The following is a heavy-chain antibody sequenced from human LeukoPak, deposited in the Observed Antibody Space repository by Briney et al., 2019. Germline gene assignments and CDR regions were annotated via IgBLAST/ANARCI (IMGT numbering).Heavy chain of an antibody. D-gene: IGHD4-17*01. Sequence: ASVKVSCKASGYTFTGYYMHWVRQAPGQGLEWMGWINPNSGGTNYAQKFQGRVTMTRDTSISTAYMELSRLRSDDTAVYYCARAPLPDYGDPGEFDYWGQGTLVTVSS. J-gene: IGHJ4*02. CDR2: INPNSGGT. CDR1: GYTFTGYY. V-gene: IGHV1-2*02. CDR3: ARAPLPDYGDPGEFDY.